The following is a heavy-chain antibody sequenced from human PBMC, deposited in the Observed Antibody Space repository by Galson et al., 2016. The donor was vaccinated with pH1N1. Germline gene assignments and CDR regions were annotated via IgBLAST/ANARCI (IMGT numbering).Heavy chain of an antibody. CDR3: ARVWSYDFWSGVGDFYFDY. D-gene: IGHD3-3*01. CDR1: GFTVSSNY. V-gene: IGHV3-53*05. Sequence: SLRLSCAASGFTVSSNYMSWVRQAPGKGLEWVSIVYSGGKTYYADSVKGRFTISSDNSNNTLYLQMNSLRAEDRAVYYCARVWSYDFWSGVGDFYFDYWGQGILVTVSS. J-gene: IGHJ4*02. CDR2: VYSGGKT.